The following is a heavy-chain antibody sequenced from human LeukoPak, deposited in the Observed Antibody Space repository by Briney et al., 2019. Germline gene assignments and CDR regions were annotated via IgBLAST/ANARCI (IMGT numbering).Heavy chain of an antibody. V-gene: IGHV2-70*11. D-gene: IGHD5-18*01. CDR1: GFSLSTSGMC. CDR2: IDWDDDK. Sequence: SGPALVKPTQTLTLTCTFSGFSLSTSGMCVSWIRLPPGKALEWLARIDWDDDKYYSTSLKTRLTISKDTSKNQVVLTMTNMDPVDTATYYCARMITLSNGRFSSMTLDYWGQGTLVTVSS. CDR3: ARMITLSNGRFSSMTLDY. J-gene: IGHJ4*02.